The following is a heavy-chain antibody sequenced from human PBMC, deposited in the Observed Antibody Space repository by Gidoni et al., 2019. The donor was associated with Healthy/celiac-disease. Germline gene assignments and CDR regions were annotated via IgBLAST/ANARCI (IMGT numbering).Heavy chain of an antibody. V-gene: IGHV3-21*01. CDR2: ISSSSSYI. CDR1: GFTFSGYS. CDR3: ARDFVGSGWRRRGYYYYGMDV. D-gene: IGHD6-19*01. Sequence: EVQLVESGGGLVKPGGSLRLSCAASGFTFSGYSMNLVRQAPGKGLEWVSSISSSSSYIYYADSVKGRFTISRDNAKNSPYLQMNSLRAEDTAVYYCARDFVGSGWRRRGYYYYGMDVWGQGTTVTVSS. J-gene: IGHJ6*02.